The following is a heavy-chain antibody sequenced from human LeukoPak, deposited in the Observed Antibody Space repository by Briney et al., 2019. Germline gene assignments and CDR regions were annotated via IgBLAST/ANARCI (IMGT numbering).Heavy chain of an antibody. V-gene: IGHV3-33*08. CDR2: IWYDGSNK. CDR1: GFTFSSYG. CDR3: ASRSGYSQPDYYFDY. D-gene: IGHD5-18*01. J-gene: IGHJ4*02. Sequence: GGSLRLSCAASGFTFSSYGMHWVRQAPGKGLEWVAVIWYDGSNKYYADSVKGRFIISRDNSKNTLYLQMNSLRAEDTAVYYCASRSGYSQPDYYFDYWGQGTLVTVSS.